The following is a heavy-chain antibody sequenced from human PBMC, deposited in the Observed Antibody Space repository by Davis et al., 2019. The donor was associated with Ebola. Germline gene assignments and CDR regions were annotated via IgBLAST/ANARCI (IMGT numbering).Heavy chain of an antibody. CDR3: ARASWVEDIVVVVAATPFDY. Sequence: GESLKISCKGSGYSFTNYWIAWVRQMPGKGLEWMGIIYPGDSDTRYSPSFQGQVTISADKSISTAYLQWSSLKASDTAMYYCARASWVEDIVVVVAATPFDYWGQGTLVTVSS. CDR2: IYPGDSDT. D-gene: IGHD2-15*01. J-gene: IGHJ4*02. CDR1: GYSFTNYW. V-gene: IGHV5-51*01.